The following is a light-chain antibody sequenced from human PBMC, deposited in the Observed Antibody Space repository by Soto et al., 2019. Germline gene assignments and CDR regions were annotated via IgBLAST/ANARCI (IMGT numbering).Light chain of an antibody. Sequence: EVVLKQSPGKLSLSRGERTTLSCRASERIYSAYLGWYQQKPGQAPRLLIYGTSSRATGIPDRFSGSGSGTDFTLTISSLQPEDFGTYYCQQSFSTPRTFGQGTKVDIK. CDR3: QQSFSTPRT. J-gene: IGKJ1*01. CDR1: ERIYSAY. CDR2: GTS. V-gene: IGKV3-20*01.